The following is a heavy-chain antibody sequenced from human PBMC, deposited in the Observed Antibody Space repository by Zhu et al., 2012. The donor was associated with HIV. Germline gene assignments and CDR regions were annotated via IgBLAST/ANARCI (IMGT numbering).Heavy chain of an antibody. J-gene: IGHJ4*02. D-gene: IGHD5-18*01. CDR3: ATGGYIYGHPDFPFEH. CDR1: GYSISSGYY. Sequence: QVQLQESGPGLVKPSETLSLTCAVSGYSISSGYYWGWIRQPPGKGLEWIGSSSHSGSTHYNPSLQSRITISVDTSRNQFSLKVTSVTAADTAVYLCATGGYIYGHPDFPFEHWGQGTLVTVSS. V-gene: IGHV4-38-2*01. CDR2: SSHSGST.